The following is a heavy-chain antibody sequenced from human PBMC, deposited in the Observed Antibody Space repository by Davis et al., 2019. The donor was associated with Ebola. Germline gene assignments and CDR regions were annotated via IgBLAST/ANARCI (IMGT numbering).Heavy chain of an antibody. Sequence: GESLKISCAASGFTFSRYTMNWVRQAPGKGLEWVSSISSSSTYIYYADSVKGRFTISRDNAKNSLYLQMNSLRAEDTAVYYCAREKYFATSGYETWGQGTLVTVSS. CDR3: AREKYFATSGYET. J-gene: IGHJ5*02. CDR1: GFTFSRYT. D-gene: IGHD5-12*01. CDR2: ISSSSTYI. V-gene: IGHV3-21*01.